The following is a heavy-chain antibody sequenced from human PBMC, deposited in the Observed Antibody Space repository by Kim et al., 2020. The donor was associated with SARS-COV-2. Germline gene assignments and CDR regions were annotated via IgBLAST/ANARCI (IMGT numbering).Heavy chain of an antibody. J-gene: IGHJ3*02. Sequence: GGSLRLSCAASGFTFSDYYMTWIRQAPGKGLEWVSYISSSGGTIYYTDSVKGRFTISRDNAKNSLYLQMNSLRAEDTAVYYCASHLRSFDIWGQGAMVTVSS. CDR3: ASHLRSFDI. V-gene: IGHV3-11*01. CDR1: GFTFSDYY. CDR2: ISSSGGTI.